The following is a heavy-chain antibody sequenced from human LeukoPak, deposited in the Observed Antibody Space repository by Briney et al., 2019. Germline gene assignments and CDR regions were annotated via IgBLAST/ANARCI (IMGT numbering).Heavy chain of an antibody. J-gene: IGHJ5*02. D-gene: IGHD6-13*01. Sequence: GGSLRLSCAASGFTFSSYSMNWVRQAPGKGLEWVSSISSSSAYIYYADSVKGRFTISRDNAENSLYLQMNSLRAEDTAVYYCAAAAPGTDWLDPWGQGTLVAVSS. CDR3: AAAAPGTDWLDP. V-gene: IGHV3-21*01. CDR1: GFTFSSYS. CDR2: ISSSSAYI.